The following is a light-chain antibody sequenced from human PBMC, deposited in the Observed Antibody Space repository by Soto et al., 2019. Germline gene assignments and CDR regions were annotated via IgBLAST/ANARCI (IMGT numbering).Light chain of an antibody. CDR2: DAS. V-gene: IGKV3-11*01. Sequence: ETVLTQSPATLSLSPGERATLSCRASQSVDIYLAWYQQKPGQAPRLLIYDASNRATGVPPRFSGSGSGTDFTLTISSLKPEDFALYYCQQRRNWPPLTFGQGTRLEIK. CDR3: QQRRNWPPLT. CDR1: QSVDIY. J-gene: IGKJ5*01.